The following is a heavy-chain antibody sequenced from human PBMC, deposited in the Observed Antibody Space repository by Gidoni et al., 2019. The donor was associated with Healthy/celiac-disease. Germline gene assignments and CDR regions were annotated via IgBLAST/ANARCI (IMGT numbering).Heavy chain of an antibody. CDR2: ISSSSSTI. CDR1: GFTFSSYS. Sequence: EVQLVESGGGLVQPGGSLRLSCAASGFTFSSYSMNWVRQAPGKGLEWVSYISSSSSTIYYADSVKGRFTISRDNAKNSLYLQMNSLRDEDTAVYYCARDRALYYYYGMDVWGQGTTVTVSS. J-gene: IGHJ6*02. V-gene: IGHV3-48*02. CDR3: ARDRALYYYYGMDV.